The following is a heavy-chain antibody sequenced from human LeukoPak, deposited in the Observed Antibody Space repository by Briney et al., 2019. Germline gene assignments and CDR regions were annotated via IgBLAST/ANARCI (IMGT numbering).Heavy chain of an antibody. CDR2: ISGSGGST. D-gene: IGHD1-26*01. CDR3: AKRGATTVYYFDY. Sequence: GGSLRLSCAAWVYIFNRYAMRWARQAPAKGLEWGSAISGSGGSTYYADSVKGRFTISRDNSKNTLYLQMNSLRAEDTAVYYCAKRGATTVYYFDYWGQGTLVTVSS. CDR1: VYIFNRYA. V-gene: IGHV3-23*01. J-gene: IGHJ4*02.